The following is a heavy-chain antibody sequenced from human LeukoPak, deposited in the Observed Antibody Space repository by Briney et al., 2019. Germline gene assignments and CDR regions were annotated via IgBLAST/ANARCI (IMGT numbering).Heavy chain of an antibody. CDR1: GYTFTSYA. D-gene: IGHD6-19*01. CDR2: INTNTGNP. CDR3: ARDWVAVAGTGWFDP. V-gene: IGHV7-4-1*02. J-gene: IGHJ5*02. Sequence: ASVKVSCKASGYTFTSYAMNWVRQAPGQGLEWMGWINTNTGNPTYAQGFTGRFVFSLDTSVGTAYLQISRLKAEDTAVYYCARDWVAVAGTGWFDPWGQGTLVTVSS.